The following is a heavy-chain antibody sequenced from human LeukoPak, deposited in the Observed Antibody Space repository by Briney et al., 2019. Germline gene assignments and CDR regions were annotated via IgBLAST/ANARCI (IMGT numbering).Heavy chain of an antibody. J-gene: IGHJ6*02. CDR2: ISSSGSTI. D-gene: IGHD3-22*01. CDR1: GFTFSSYE. CDR3: ARGYYYEMDV. V-gene: IGHV3-48*03. Sequence: PGGSLRLSCAASGFTFSSYEMNWVRQAPGKGLEWVSYISSSGSTIYYADSVKGRFTISRDNAKNSLYLQMNSLRAEDTAVYYCARGYYYEMDVWGQGTTVTVSS.